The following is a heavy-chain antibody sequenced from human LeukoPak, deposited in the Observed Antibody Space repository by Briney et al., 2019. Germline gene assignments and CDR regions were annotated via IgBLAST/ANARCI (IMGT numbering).Heavy chain of an antibody. CDR1: GFTFSSYS. J-gene: IGHJ4*02. V-gene: IGHV3-21*01. CDR2: ISSSSSYI. Sequence: GGSLRLSCAASGFTFSSYSMNGVRQAPGKGLEWVSSISSSSSYIYYADSVKGRFTISRDNAKNSLYLQMNSLRAEDTAVYYCARGRKGATGHYYFDYWGQGTLVTVSS. CDR3: ARGRKGATGHYYFDY. D-gene: IGHD1-1*01.